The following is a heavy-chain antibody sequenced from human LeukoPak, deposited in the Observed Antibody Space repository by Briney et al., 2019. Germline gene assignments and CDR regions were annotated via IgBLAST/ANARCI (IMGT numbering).Heavy chain of an antibody. CDR3: AKERGYSSSWYAVLSFDY. CDR1: GFTFSSYS. V-gene: IGHV3-23*01. D-gene: IGHD6-13*01. J-gene: IGHJ4*02. Sequence: GGSLRLSCAASGFTFSSYSMNWVRQAPGKGLEWVSAISGSGGSTYYADSVKGRFTISRDNSKNTLYLQMNSLRAEDTAVYYCAKERGYSSSWYAVLSFDYWGQGTLVTVSS. CDR2: ISGSGGST.